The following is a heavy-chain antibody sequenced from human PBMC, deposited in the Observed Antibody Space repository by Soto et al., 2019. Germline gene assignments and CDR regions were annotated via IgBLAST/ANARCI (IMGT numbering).Heavy chain of an antibody. CDR1: GFSLNTGGLG. V-gene: IGHV2-5*02. CDR2: IYWDNDK. CDR3: VHSRCGGDCLQSYSSHYYYGLDV. J-gene: IGHJ6*02. D-gene: IGHD2-21*02. Sequence: QITLKESGPPLVKPTQTLTLTCTFSGFSLNTGGLGVGWIRQPPGKALEWLALIYWDNDKRYSPSLMSRLTITKDTSKNRVVRTMTNMDPVDAATYYCVHSRCGGDCLQSYSSHYYYGLDVWGQGTTVTVSS.